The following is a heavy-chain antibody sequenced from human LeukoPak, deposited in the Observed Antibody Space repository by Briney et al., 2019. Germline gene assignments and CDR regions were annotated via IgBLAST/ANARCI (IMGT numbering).Heavy chain of an antibody. D-gene: IGHD4-17*01. Sequence: PPETLSLTCTVSGGSISSSSYYWGWIRQPPGKGLEWIGSIYYSGSTYYNPSLKSRVTISVDTSKNQFSLKLSSVTAADTAVYYCARHAFYGDYADYWGQGTLVTVSS. CDR3: ARHAFYGDYADY. J-gene: IGHJ4*02. V-gene: IGHV4-39*01. CDR1: GGSISSSSYY. CDR2: IYYSGST.